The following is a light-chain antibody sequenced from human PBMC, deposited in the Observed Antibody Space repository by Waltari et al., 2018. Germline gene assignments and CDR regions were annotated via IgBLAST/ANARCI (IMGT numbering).Light chain of an antibody. J-gene: IGKJ5*01. CDR2: WAS. Sequence: DIVMTQSPDSLSVSPGERATINCQSNQSISDSFNHRNYLAWYQQKPGQPPKLLISWASTRESGVPARISGIGSGTDFSLTISSLQADDVAVYYCQQYYSSPPTFGQGTRLEMK. CDR3: QQYYSSPPT. V-gene: IGKV4-1*01. CDR1: QSISDSFNHRNY.